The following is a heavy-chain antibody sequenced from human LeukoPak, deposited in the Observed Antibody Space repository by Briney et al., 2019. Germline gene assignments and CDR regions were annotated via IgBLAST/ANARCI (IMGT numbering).Heavy chain of an antibody. V-gene: IGHV3-23*01. CDR1: GFTFTTFSTYA. Sequence: GGALLLSCAASGFTFTTFSTYAMTWVRQAPGKGLEWVSAISATGGSTYYADSVKGRFTISRDNSKNTLYLQMSDLRADDTALYYCAKVARVTVPRTYGYYFDYWGQGTLVTVSS. J-gene: IGHJ4*02. CDR2: ISATGGST. CDR3: AKVARVTVPRTYGYYFDY. D-gene: IGHD4-11*01.